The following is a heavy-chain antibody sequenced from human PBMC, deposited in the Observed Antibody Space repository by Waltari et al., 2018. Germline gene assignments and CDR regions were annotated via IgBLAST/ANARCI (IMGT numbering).Heavy chain of an antibody. CDR3: AKLHQQQLVQAYGMDV. Sequence: EVQLVESGGGLVQPGRSLRLSCTASGFTFGDYAMSWVRQAPGKGLEWVSASSGSGGITYYADAVKGRFTISRDNSKNTLYLQMNSLRAEDTAVYYCAKLHQQQLVQAYGMDVWGQGTTVTVSS. D-gene: IGHD6-13*01. CDR2: SSGSGGIT. V-gene: IGHV3-23*04. J-gene: IGHJ6*02. CDR1: GFTFGDYA.